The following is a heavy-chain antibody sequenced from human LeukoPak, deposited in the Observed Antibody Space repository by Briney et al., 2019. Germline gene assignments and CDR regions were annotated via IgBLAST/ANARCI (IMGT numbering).Heavy chain of an antibody. D-gene: IGHD3-16*01. V-gene: IGHV3-74*03. J-gene: IGHJ4*02. CDR3: ARGQRGVYSFDY. Sequence: GGSLRLSCAASGFTLSTYWMHWVRQAPGKGLVWVSRMSSDGISTKYADSVKGRFTISRDDAKNTLFLQMNGLRAEDTAVYYCARGQRGVYSFDYWGQGTLVTVSS. CDR2: MSSDGIST. CDR1: GFTLSTYW.